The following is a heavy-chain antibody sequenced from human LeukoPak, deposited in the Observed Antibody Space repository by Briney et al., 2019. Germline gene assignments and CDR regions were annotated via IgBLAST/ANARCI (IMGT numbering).Heavy chain of an antibody. CDR2: ISAYNGNT. CDR1: GGTFSSYA. D-gene: IGHD3-10*01. CDR3: ARAGFGYGSGNHPRYYYYGMDV. V-gene: IGHV1-18*01. Sequence: GASVKVSCKASGGTFSSYAISWVRQAPGQGLEWMGWISAYNGNTNYAQKLQGRVTMTTDTSTSTAYMELRSLRSDDTAVYYCARAGFGYGSGNHPRYYYYGMDVWGQGTTVTVSS. J-gene: IGHJ6*02.